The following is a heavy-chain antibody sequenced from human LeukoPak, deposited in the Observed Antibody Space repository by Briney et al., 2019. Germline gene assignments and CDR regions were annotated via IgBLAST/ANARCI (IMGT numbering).Heavy chain of an antibody. Sequence: NTSETLSLTCTVSGGSISSGSYYWSWIRQPAGKGLEWVGRISSSGSSDYNPSLKSRVTISVDTSKNQFSLKLSSVTAADTAIYYCATETRTTLVRVSYHFEYWGQGTLVAVSS. CDR2: ISSSGSS. CDR1: GGSISSGSYY. V-gene: IGHV4-61*02. CDR3: ATETRTTLVRVSYHFEY. D-gene: IGHD3-10*01. J-gene: IGHJ4*02.